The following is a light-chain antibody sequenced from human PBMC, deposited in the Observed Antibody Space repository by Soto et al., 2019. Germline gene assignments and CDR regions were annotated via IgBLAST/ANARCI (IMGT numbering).Light chain of an antibody. CDR1: SSDVGGYNY. Sequence: QSALTQPASVSGSPGQSLTISCTGTSSDVGGYNYVSWYQQHPGKAPKLMIYEVSNWPSGVSNRFSGSKSGNTASLTISGLQAEDEADYYCSSYTSSTNWVFGGGTKLTVL. J-gene: IGLJ3*02. CDR2: EVS. CDR3: SSYTSSTNWV. V-gene: IGLV2-14*01.